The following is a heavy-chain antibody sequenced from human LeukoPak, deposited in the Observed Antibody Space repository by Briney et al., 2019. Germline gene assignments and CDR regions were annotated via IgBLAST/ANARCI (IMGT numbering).Heavy chain of an antibody. J-gene: IGHJ6*04. V-gene: IGHV4-31*03. CDR1: GGSISSGGYY. CDR2: IYYSGST. D-gene: IGHD5-18*01. CDR3: ARSYSYGYYYYYGMDV. Sequence: SQTLSLTCTVSGGSISSGGYYWSWIRQHSGKGLEWIGYIYYSGSTYYNPSLKSRVTISVDTSKNQFSLKLSSVTAADTAVYYCARSYSYGYYYYYGMDVWGKGTTVTVSS.